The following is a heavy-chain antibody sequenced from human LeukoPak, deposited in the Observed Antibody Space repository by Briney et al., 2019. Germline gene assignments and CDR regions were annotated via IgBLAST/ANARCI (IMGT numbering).Heavy chain of an antibody. CDR1: GFAFSNFA. Sequence: GGSLRLSCAASGFAFSNFAMSWVRQAPGKGLEWVSAMSGSGYYTYYVESVKGRFTISRDNSKNTLYLHMNSLRADDTAVYYCAKMDGKRLYDYCMDVWGRGTAVTVSS. V-gene: IGHV3-23*01. D-gene: IGHD1-26*01. CDR3: AKMDGKRLYDYCMDV. J-gene: IGHJ6*03. CDR2: MSGSGYYT.